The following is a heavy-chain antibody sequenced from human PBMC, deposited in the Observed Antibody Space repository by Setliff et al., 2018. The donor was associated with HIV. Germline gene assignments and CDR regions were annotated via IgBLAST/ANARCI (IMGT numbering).Heavy chain of an antibody. D-gene: IGHD6-19*01. CDR2: INLSGRT. J-gene: IGHJ1*01. CDR1: GGSFTGYY. Sequence: KPSETLSLTCAGFGGSFTGYYWSWIRQPPGKGLEWIGEINLSGRTHYNPSLKSRLTISVDTSKNQISLKLRSVTVADTAVYYCARGAIAVAATTSFQHWGQGTQVTVSS. V-gene: IGHV4-34*01. CDR3: ARGAIAVAATTSFQH.